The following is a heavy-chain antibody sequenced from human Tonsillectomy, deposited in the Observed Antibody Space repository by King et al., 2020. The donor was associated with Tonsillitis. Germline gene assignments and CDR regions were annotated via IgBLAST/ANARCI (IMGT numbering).Heavy chain of an antibody. CDR3: ATGWDCSGGSCFYY. V-gene: IGHV3-21*01. CDR1: GFTFSSYS. Sequence: VQLVESGGGLVKPGGSLRLSCAASGFTFSSYSMNWVRQAPGKGLEWVSSITSSSSYIYYADSLKGRFTISRDNAKNSLYLQMNSLRADDTAVFYCATGWDCSGGSCFYYWGQGTLATVAS. CDR2: ITSSSSYI. D-gene: IGHD2-15*01. J-gene: IGHJ4*02.